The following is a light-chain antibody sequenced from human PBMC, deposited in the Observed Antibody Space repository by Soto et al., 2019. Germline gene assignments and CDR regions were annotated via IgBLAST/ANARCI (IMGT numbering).Light chain of an antibody. Sequence: QSVLTLPPSASGTPGQRVTISCSGSSSNIGSNYVYWYQQLPGTAPKLLNYRNNQRPSGVPDRFSGSKSGTSASLAISGLRSADEADYYCAAWDDSLSGPVFGGGTKLTVL. J-gene: IGLJ2*01. V-gene: IGLV1-47*01. CDR3: AAWDDSLSGPV. CDR1: SSNIGSNY. CDR2: RNN.